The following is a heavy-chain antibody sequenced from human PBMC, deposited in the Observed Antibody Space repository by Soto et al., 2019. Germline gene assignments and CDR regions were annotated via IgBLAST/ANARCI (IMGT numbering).Heavy chain of an antibody. Sequence: QVQLQESGPGLVKPSETLSLTCTVSGGSVSSGSYYWSWIRQPPGKGLEWIGYIYYSGSTNYNPSLKSRVTISVATSKNQFSLKLSSVTAADTAVYYCARFEYSSSSGPYWGQGTLVTVSS. CDR2: IYYSGST. J-gene: IGHJ4*02. V-gene: IGHV4-61*01. D-gene: IGHD6-6*01. CDR1: GGSVSSGSYY. CDR3: ARFEYSSSSGPY.